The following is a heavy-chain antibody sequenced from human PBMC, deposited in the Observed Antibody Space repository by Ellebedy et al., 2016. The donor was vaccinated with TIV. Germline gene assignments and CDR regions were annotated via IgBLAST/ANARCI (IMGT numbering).Heavy chain of an antibody. V-gene: IGHV1-46*01. CDR1: GYTFTSYY. CDR2: INPSGGST. D-gene: IGHD6-19*01. Sequence: ASVKVSCXASGYTFTSYYMHWVRQAPGQGLEWMGIINPSGGSTSHAQKFQGRVTMTRDTSTSTVYMELSSLRSEDTAVYYCATRTWLDPMDVWGQGTTVTVSS. CDR3: ATRTWLDPMDV. J-gene: IGHJ6*02.